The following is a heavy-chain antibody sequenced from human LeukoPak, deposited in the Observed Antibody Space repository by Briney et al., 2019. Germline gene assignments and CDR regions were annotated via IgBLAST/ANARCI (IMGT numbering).Heavy chain of an antibody. Sequence: GGSLRLSCAASGFTFNNYVMSWVRQAPGKGLEWVSGIDYSGGATNYADSVQGRFTVSRDNSKNTLYLQMNNLRAEDTAVYYCARLLVGATGDAFDIWGQGTMVTVSS. CDR3: ARLLVGATGDAFDI. V-gene: IGHV3-23*01. CDR1: GFTFNNYV. D-gene: IGHD1-26*01. J-gene: IGHJ3*02. CDR2: IDYSGGAT.